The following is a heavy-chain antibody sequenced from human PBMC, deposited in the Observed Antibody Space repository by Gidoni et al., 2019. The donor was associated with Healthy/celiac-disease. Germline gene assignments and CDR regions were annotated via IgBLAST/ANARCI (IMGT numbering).Heavy chain of an antibody. Sequence: QVTLKESGPVLVKPTEPLTLTCTVTGFSLSNARMGVSWIRQPPGKALEWLAHIFSNDEKSYSTSLKSRLTISKDTSKSQVVLTMTNMDPVDTATYYCARDGEDWFDPWGQGTLVTVSS. J-gene: IGHJ5*02. D-gene: IGHD3-10*01. CDR2: IFSNDEK. CDR1: GFSLSNARMG. CDR3: ARDGEDWFDP. V-gene: IGHV2-26*01.